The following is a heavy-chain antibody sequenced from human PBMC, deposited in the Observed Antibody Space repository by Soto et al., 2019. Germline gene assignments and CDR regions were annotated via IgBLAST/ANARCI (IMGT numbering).Heavy chain of an antibody. Sequence: SETLSLTCTASGDSISRGYYWTWLRQHPGKGLQWIGYISYSGSSYYNPSLKSRVSISADTSKNQFSLKLTSVTAADTAVYYCARAAPTAAVDYWGRGSLDTVSS. CDR2: ISYSGSS. D-gene: IGHD1-26*01. J-gene: IGHJ4*02. V-gene: IGHV4-31*03. CDR1: GDSISRGYY. CDR3: ARAAPTAAVDY.